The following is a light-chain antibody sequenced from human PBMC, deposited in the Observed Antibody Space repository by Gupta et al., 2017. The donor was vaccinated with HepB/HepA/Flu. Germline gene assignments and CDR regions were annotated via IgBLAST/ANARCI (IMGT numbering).Light chain of an antibody. V-gene: IGLV2-11*01. J-gene: IGLJ2*01. Sequence: ALTQPQTVSGAPRPSVTIPCTGTSRDVGDYNYVSWYQQHPGKAPILMIFDVSKRPSGVPDRFSGSKSGNTASLTISGLKADDEADYYCCSDAGSDTWVFGGGTKLTVL. CDR3: CSDAGSDTWV. CDR2: DVS. CDR1: SRDVGDYNY.